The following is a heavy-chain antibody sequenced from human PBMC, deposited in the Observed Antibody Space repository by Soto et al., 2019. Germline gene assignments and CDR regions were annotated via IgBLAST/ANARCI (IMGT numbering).Heavy chain of an antibody. CDR1: GGSISSYY. CDR2: IYYSGST. J-gene: IGHJ4*02. D-gene: IGHD5-12*01. Sequence: NPSETLSLTCTVSGGSISSYYWSWIRQPPGKGLEWIGYIYYSGSTNYNPSLKSRVTISVDTSKNQFSLKLSSVTAADTAVYYCARDRSTPVATIPHGYFDYWGQGTLVTVSS. CDR3: ARDRSTPVATIPHGYFDY. V-gene: IGHV4-59*01.